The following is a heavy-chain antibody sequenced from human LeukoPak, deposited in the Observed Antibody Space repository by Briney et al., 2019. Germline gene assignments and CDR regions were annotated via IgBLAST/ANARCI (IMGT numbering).Heavy chain of an antibody. D-gene: IGHD2-2*02. V-gene: IGHV1-18*01. Sequence: VASVKVSCKASGYTFTSYGISWVRQAPGQGLEWMGWISAYNGNTNYAQKLQGRVTMTTDTSTSTAYMELRSLRSDDTAVYYCARARYCSSTSCYMRYNWFDPWGQGTLVTVSS. J-gene: IGHJ5*02. CDR2: ISAYNGNT. CDR3: ARARYCSSTSCYMRYNWFDP. CDR1: GYTFTSYG.